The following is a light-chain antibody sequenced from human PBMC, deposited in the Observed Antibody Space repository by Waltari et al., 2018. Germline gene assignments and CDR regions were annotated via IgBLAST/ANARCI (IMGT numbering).Light chain of an antibody. V-gene: IGKV3-15*01. Sequence: EIVMTQSPATLSVSPGERATLSCRASQSVSSNLAWYQQKPGQAPRLLISGASTRATGIPARFSGSGSGTEFTLTISSMQSEDFAVYYCQQYNNWPLMYTFGQGTKLEIK. CDR1: QSVSSN. J-gene: IGKJ2*01. CDR3: QQYNNWPLMYT. CDR2: GAS.